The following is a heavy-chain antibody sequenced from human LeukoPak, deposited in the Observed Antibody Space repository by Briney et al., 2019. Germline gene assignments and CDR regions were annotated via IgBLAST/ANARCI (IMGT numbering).Heavy chain of an antibody. D-gene: IGHD6-6*01. CDR2: ISSNGGST. V-gene: IGHV3-64*04. J-gene: IGHJ4*02. Sequence: PGGSLRLSCSASGFTFSSYAMHWVRQAPGKGLEYVSAISSNGGSTYYADSVKGRFTISRDNSKNTLYLQMNSLRAEDTAVYYCAKHIAARPSYFDYWGQGTLVTVSS. CDR3: AKHIAARPSYFDY. CDR1: GFTFSSYA.